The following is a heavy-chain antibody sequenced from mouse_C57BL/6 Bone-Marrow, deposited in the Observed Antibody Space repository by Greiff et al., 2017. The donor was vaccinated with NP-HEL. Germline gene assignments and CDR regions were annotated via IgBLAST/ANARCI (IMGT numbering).Heavy chain of an antibody. CDR2: IDPENGDT. CDR3: PPWGYPVY. Sequence: EVQLQQSGAELVRPGASVKLSCTASGFNIKDDYMHWVKQRPEQGLEWIGWIDPENGDTEYASKFQGKATITADTSSNAAYLQLSSLTSEDTAVYSCPPWGYPVYGGQGILVTVFA. CDR1: GFNIKDDY. D-gene: IGHD2-2*01. J-gene: IGHJ3*01. V-gene: IGHV14-4*01.